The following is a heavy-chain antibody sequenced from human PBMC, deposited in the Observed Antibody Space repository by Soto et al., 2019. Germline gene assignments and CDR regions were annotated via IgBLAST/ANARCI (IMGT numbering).Heavy chain of an antibody. D-gene: IGHD1-26*01. V-gene: IGHV4-59*01. J-gene: IGHJ4*02. CDR3: ARDVGLRHFDY. CDR2: IYYSGST. CDR1: GGSISSYY. Sequence: ASETLSLTCTVSGGSISSYYWSWIRQPPGKGLEWIGYIYYSGSTNYNPSLKSRDTISVDTSKNQLSLKLSSVTAADTAVYYCARDVGLRHFDYWGQGPLVTVSS.